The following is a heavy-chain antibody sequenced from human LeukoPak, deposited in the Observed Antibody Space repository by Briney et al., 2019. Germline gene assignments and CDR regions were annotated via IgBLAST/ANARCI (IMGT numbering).Heavy chain of an antibody. CDR1: GGSISSSSYY. CDR2: IYYSGST. Sequence: SETLSLTCTVSGGSISSSSYYWGWIRQPPGKGLEWIGSIYYSGSTYYNPSLKSRVTISVDTSKNQFSPKLSSVTAADTAVYYCAASNFHDYVWGGYRPDGFYFDYWGQGTLVTVSS. D-gene: IGHD3-16*02. V-gene: IGHV4-39*07. CDR3: AASNFHDYVWGGYRPDGFYFDY. J-gene: IGHJ4*02.